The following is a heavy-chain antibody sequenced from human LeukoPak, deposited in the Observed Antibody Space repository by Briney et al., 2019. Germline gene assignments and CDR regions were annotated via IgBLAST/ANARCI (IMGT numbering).Heavy chain of an antibody. D-gene: IGHD1-7*01. Sequence: PSETLSLTCTVSGGSISSYYWSWIRQPAGKGLEWIGRIYTSGSTNYNPSLKSRVTMSVDTSKNQFSLKLSSVTAADTAVYHCARAPYNWNYAGYYYYYYMDVWGKGTTVTVSS. J-gene: IGHJ6*03. CDR1: GGSISSYY. CDR2: IYTSGST. CDR3: ARAPYNWNYAGYYYYYYMDV. V-gene: IGHV4-4*07.